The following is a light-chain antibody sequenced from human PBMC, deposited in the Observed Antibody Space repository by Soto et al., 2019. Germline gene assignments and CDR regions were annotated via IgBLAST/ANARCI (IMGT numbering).Light chain of an antibody. CDR3: QQRSNWLT. V-gene: IGKV3-11*01. CDR2: DAS. J-gene: IGKJ4*01. Sequence: EIGLTQSPATLSLSPGERATLSCRASQSVSSYLAWYQQKPGQATRLLIYDASNRATGIPARFSGSGSGTDVTLTISSLEPEDFAVYYCQQRSNWLTFGGGPKVEIK. CDR1: QSVSSY.